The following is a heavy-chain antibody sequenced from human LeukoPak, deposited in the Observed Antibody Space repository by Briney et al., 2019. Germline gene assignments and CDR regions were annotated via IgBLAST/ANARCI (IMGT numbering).Heavy chain of an antibody. D-gene: IGHD6-19*01. V-gene: IGHV3-7*01. CDR3: ASSGMAVAGPNFDY. CDR1: GFTFSSYW. CDR2: IKQDGSEK. J-gene: IGHJ4*02. Sequence: PGGSLRLSCVASGFTFSSYWMSWVRQAPGKGLEWVANIKQDGSEKYYVDSVKGRFTISRDNAKNSLYLQMNSLRAEDTAVYYCASSGMAVAGPNFDYWGQGTLATVSS.